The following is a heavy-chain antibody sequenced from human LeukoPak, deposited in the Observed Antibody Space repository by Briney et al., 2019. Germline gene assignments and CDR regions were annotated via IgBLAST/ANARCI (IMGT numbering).Heavy chain of an antibody. CDR2: INHSGST. D-gene: IGHD3-16*01. J-gene: IGHJ4*02. CDR3: ARGGELGGIIY. V-gene: IGHV4-34*01. Sequence: SETLSLTCAVYGGSFSGYYWSWIRQPPGKGLEWIGEINHSGSTNYNPSLKSRVTISVDTSKNQFSLKLSSVTAADTAVYYCARGGELGGIIYWGQGTLVTVSS. CDR1: GGSFSGYY.